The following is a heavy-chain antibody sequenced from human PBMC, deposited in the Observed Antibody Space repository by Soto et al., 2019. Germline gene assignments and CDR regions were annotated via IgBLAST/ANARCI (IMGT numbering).Heavy chain of an antibody. Sequence: VASVKVSCKASGYTFTSYAMHWVRQAPGQRLEWMGWINAGNGNTKYSQKFQGRVTITRDTSASTAYMELSSLRSEDTAVYYCARDRREDFWSGYYETHYGMDVWGQGTTVTVSS. CDR1: GYTFTSYA. D-gene: IGHD3-3*01. J-gene: IGHJ6*02. CDR3: ARDRREDFWSGYYETHYGMDV. CDR2: INAGNGNT. V-gene: IGHV1-3*01.